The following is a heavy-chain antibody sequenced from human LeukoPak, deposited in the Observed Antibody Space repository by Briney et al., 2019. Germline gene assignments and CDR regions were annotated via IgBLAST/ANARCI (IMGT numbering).Heavy chain of an antibody. D-gene: IGHD1-14*01. J-gene: IGHJ6*03. CDR1: GGSFSGYY. V-gene: IGHV4-34*01. Sequence: SETLSLTCAVYGGSFSGYYWSWIRQPPGKGLEWIGEINHSGSTNYNPSLKSRVTISVDTSKNQFSLKLSSVTAADTAVYYCARDRKAGYYYMDVWGKGTTVTVSS. CDR3: ARDRKAGYYYMDV. CDR2: INHSGST.